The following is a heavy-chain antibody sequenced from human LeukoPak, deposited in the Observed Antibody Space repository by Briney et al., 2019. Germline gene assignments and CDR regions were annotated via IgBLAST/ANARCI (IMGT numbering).Heavy chain of an antibody. CDR2: INQDESEK. CDR1: GFTFSTYW. D-gene: IGHD6-13*01. J-gene: IGHJ4*02. Sequence: PGGSLRLSCAASGFTFSTYWMSWVRQAPGKGLEWVANINQDESEKYYVDSVKGRFTISRDNAKKSLYLQMNSLRAEDTAVYYCARDTAPRAAAGVYYWGQGTLVTVSS. CDR3: ARDTAPRAAAGVYY. V-gene: IGHV3-7*05.